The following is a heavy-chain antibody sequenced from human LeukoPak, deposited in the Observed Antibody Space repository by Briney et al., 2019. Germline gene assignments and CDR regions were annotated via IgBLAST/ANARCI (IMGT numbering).Heavy chain of an antibody. Sequence: GASVEVSCKASGYTFTSYGISWVRQAPGQGLEWMGWMNPNSGNTGYAQKFQGRVTMTRNTSISTASISTAYMELSSLRSEDTAVYYCARGRRGSSSGGTTTRYFDYWGQGTLVTVSS. J-gene: IGHJ4*02. CDR2: MNPNSGNT. CDR3: ARGRRGSSSGGTTTRYFDY. CDR1: GYTFTSYG. D-gene: IGHD6-6*01. V-gene: IGHV1-8*02.